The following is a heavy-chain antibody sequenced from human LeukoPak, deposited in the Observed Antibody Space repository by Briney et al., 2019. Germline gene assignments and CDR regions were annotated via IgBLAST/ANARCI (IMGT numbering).Heavy chain of an antibody. V-gene: IGHV1-2*06. CDR2: INPNSGGT. CDR1: GYTFTGYY. D-gene: IGHD1-7*01. CDR3: ARELTPSEYNWNSNTDY. Sequence: ASVKVSCKASGYTFTGYYMHWVRQAPGQGLEWMGRINPNSGGTNYAQKFQGRVTMTRDTSISTAYMELSRLRSDDTAVYYCARELTPSEYNWNSNTDYWGQGTLVTVSS. J-gene: IGHJ4*02.